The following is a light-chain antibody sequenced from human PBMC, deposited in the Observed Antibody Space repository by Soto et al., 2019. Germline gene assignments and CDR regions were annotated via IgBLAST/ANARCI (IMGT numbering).Light chain of an antibody. J-gene: IGKJ1*01. CDR2: KAS. Sequence: DIRMTQSPSTLSASVGDRVTITCRASQSISTWLAWYQQKPGKAPKLLIYKASSLERGVPSMFSGSGSGTEFTLTISSLQPDDFATFYCQQYNTYSRTFGQGTKVEIK. CDR1: QSISTW. V-gene: IGKV1-5*03. CDR3: QQYNTYSRT.